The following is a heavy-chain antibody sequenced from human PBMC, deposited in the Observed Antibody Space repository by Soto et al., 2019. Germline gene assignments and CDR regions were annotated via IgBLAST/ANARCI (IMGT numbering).Heavy chain of an antibody. CDR2: ISYDGSNK. CDR3: AKDQYYDFWSGYHLDYYYYYYMDV. V-gene: IGHV3-30*18. J-gene: IGHJ6*03. D-gene: IGHD3-3*01. CDR1: GFTFSSYG. Sequence: PGGSLRLSCAASGFTFSSYGMHWVRQAPGKGLEWVAVISYDGSNKYYADSVKGRFTISRDNSKNTLYLQMNSLRAEDTAVYYCAKDQYYDFWSGYHLDYYYYYYMDVWGKGTTVTVYS.